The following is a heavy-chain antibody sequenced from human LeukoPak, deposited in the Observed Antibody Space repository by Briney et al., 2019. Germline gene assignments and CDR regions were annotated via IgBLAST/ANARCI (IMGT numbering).Heavy chain of an antibody. CDR3: ARPLGGYDAFDI. J-gene: IGHJ3*02. CDR2: IIPIFGTA. Sequence: SVKVSCKASGGTFSIYAISWVRQAPGQGLEWMGGIIPIFGTANYAQKFQGRVTITTDESTSTAYMELSSLRSEDTAVYYCARPLGGYDAFDIWGQGTMVTVSS. D-gene: IGHD3-16*01. V-gene: IGHV1-69*05. CDR1: GGTFSIYA.